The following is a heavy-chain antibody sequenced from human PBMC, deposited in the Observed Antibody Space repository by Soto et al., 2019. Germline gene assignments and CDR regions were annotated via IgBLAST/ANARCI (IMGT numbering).Heavy chain of an antibody. V-gene: IGHV4-39*01. Sequence: SETLSLTCTVSGGXISSSXYYXGXIRQPPGKGLEXXGSIYYSGDAYYNPSLKSRVTISVDTSKNQFSLKLSSVTAADTAVYYCARXPRGYGSGSYSVDFDYWGQGTLVTVSS. D-gene: IGHD3-10*01. CDR3: ARXPRGYGSGSYSVDFDY. J-gene: IGHJ4*02. CDR1: GGXISSSXYY. CDR2: IYYSGDA.